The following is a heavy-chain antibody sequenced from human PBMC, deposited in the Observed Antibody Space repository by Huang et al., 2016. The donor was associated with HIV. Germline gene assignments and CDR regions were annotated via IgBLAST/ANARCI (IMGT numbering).Heavy chain of an antibody. V-gene: IGHV1-69*13. CDR1: GDTLSNYA. D-gene: IGHD6-13*01. J-gene: IGHJ6*03. CDR2: IIPIFGSA. Sequence: QVQLVQSGAEVKKPGSSVKVSCKASGDTLSNYAISWVRQAPGQGLEWMGGIIPIFGSANHVPKFLGRFTITADESTSTAYMELSSLTSEDTAVYYCARSPNLIATASIKNYYYYMDVWGKGTTVTVSS. CDR3: ARSPNLIATASIKNYYYYMDV.